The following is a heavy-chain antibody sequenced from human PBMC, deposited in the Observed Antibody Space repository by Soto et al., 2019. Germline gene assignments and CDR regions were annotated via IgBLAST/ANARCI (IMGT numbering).Heavy chain of an antibody. J-gene: IGHJ4*02. CDR2: ISGSGGST. Sequence: EVQLLESGGGLVQPGGSLRLSCAASGFTFSSYAMSWVRQAPGKGLEWVSAISGSGGSTYYADSVKGRFTISRDNPKNTLYLQMNSLRAEDTAVYYCAKQGGTYYYDCSGYWYWGQGTLVTASS. CDR3: AKQGGTYYYDCSGYWY. D-gene: IGHD3-22*01. V-gene: IGHV3-23*01. CDR1: GFTFSSYA.